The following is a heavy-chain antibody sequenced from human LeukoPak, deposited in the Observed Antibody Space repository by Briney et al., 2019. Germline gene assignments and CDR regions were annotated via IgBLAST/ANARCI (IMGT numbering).Heavy chain of an antibody. J-gene: IGHJ6*03. CDR2: IIPIFGTA. CDR1: GGTFSSYA. CDR3: ARVHDSSSLYYYYYYMDV. V-gene: IGHV1-69*01. Sequence: ASVKVSCKASGGTFSSYAISWVRQAPGQGLEWMGGIIPIFGTANYAQKFQGRVTITADESTSTAYMKLSSLRSENTAVYYCARVHDSSSLYYYYYYMDVWGKGTTVTVPS. D-gene: IGHD6-6*01.